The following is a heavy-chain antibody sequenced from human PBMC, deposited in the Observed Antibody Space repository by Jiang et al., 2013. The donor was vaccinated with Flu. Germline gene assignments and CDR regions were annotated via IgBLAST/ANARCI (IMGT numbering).Heavy chain of an antibody. Sequence: LLKPSETLSLTCTVSGGSISSYYWSWIRQPPGKGLEWIGYIYYSGSTNYNPSLKSRVTISVDTSKNQFSLKLSSVTAADTAVYYCARDYYGSGSYSWFDPWGQGTLVTVSS. V-gene: IGHV4-59*01. D-gene: IGHD3-10*01. CDR1: GGSISSYY. CDR3: ARDYYGSGSYSWFDP. J-gene: IGHJ5*02. CDR2: IYYSGST.